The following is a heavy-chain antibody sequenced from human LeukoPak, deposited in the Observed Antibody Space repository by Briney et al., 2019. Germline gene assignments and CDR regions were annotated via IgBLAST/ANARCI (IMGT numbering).Heavy chain of an antibody. Sequence: SGTLSLTCAVSGGSISSSNWWSWVRQPPGKGLEWIGEIYHSGSTNYNPSLKSRVTISVDTSKNQFSLKLSSVTAADTAVYYCARVIGYYYYYMDVWGKGTTVTVSS. CDR2: IYHSGST. J-gene: IGHJ6*03. D-gene: IGHD3-10*01. CDR1: GGSISSSNW. V-gene: IGHV4-4*02. CDR3: ARVIGYYYYYMDV.